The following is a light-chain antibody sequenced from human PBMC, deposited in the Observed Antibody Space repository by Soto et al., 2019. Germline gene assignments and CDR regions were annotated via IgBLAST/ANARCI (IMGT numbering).Light chain of an antibody. V-gene: IGKV1-17*01. CDR2: AAS. J-gene: IGKJ1*01. CDR1: QDIRND. Sequence: DIQMTQSPSSLSASVGDRVTITCRASQDIRNDLGWYQQKPGKAPKLLIYAASSLQSGVPSRFSGSGSGTQFTLTISSLQPDDFATYYCQHYNSYSGAFGQGTKVDIK. CDR3: QHYNSYSGA.